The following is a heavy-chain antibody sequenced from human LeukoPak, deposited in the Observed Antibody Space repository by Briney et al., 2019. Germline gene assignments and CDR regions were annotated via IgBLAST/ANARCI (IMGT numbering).Heavy chain of an antibody. J-gene: IGHJ1*01. Sequence: PGRSLRLSCAASGFTFDDYAMHWVRQAPGKGLEWVSGISWNSGSIGYADSVKGRFTISRDNAKNSLYLQMNNLRAEDTALYYCAASSGYPDGYFQHWGQGTLVTVSS. V-gene: IGHV3-9*01. CDR2: ISWNSGSI. CDR3: AASSGYPDGYFQH. D-gene: IGHD3-22*01. CDR1: GFTFDDYA.